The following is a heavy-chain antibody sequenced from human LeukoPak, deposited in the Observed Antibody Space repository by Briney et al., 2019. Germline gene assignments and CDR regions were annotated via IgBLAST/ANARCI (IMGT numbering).Heavy chain of an antibody. V-gene: IGHV4-4*07. Sequence: SETLSLTCTVSGGSISSYYWSWIRQPAGKGLEWIGRIYTSGSTNYNPSLKSRVTISVDTSKNQFSLKLSSVTAADTAVYYCARVIRADLDLVYSSGWFDYWGQGTLVTVSS. CDR3: ARVIRADLDLVYSSGWFDY. CDR1: GGSISSYY. J-gene: IGHJ4*02. CDR2: IYTSGST. D-gene: IGHD6-19*01.